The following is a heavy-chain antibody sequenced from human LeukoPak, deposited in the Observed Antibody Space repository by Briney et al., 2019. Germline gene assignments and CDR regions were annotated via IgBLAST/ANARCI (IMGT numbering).Heavy chain of an antibody. J-gene: IGHJ5*02. CDR1: GGTFSSYA. CDR3: ASSPSLDWLLYWFDP. Sequence: ASVKVSCKASGGTFSSYAISWVRQGPGQGLEWMGGIIPIFGTANYAQKFQGRVTITTDESTSTAYMELSSLRSEDTAVYYCASSPSLDWLLYWFDPWGQGTLVTVSS. D-gene: IGHD3-9*01. V-gene: IGHV1-69*05. CDR2: IIPIFGTA.